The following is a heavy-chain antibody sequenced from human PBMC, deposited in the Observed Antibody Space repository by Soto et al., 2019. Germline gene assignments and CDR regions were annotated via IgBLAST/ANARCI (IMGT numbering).Heavy chain of an antibody. CDR2: IQSGGTT. V-gene: IGHV3-66*01. CDR3: TRDDVHFNGDSYYGVPMDV. Sequence: EVQLVESGGDLVQPGGSLRLSCAASGFSVSSKYMSWVRQAPGKGLEWVSLIQSGGTTYYAGSVKGRFTISRDYSENTLFLQMNILRVEDTAVYYCTRDDVHFNGDSYYGVPMDVWGKVTTVTVSA. D-gene: IGHD2-15*01. CDR1: GFSVSSKY. J-gene: IGHJ6*04.